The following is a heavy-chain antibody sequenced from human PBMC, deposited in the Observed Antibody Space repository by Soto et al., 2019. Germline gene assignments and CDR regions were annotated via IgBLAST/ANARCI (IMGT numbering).Heavy chain of an antibody. J-gene: IGHJ4*01. D-gene: IGHD3-3*01. Sequence: LRLSCAVSGFVFSSYDMHWVRQAPGKGLEWVAVISNDGSNKDYAGSVKGRFTISRDNSKITLYLQMNGLRAEDTAVYYCAKGKTIFGVVVVSEYWGQGTLVTVSS. CDR2: ISNDGSNK. CDR1: GFVFSSYD. CDR3: AKGKTIFGVVVVSEY. V-gene: IGHV3-30*18.